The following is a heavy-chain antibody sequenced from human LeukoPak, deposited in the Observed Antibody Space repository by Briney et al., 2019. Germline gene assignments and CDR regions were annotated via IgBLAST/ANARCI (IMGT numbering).Heavy chain of an antibody. CDR2: IWYDGSNK. V-gene: IGHV3-33*01. Sequence: TGGSLRLSCAASGFTFSSYGMHWVRQAPGKGLEWVAVIWYDGSNKYYADSVKGRFTISGDNSKNTLYLQMNSLRAEDTAVYYCARARRPYYYGMDVWGQGTTVTVSS. J-gene: IGHJ6*02. CDR3: ARARRPYYYGMDV. CDR1: GFTFSSYG.